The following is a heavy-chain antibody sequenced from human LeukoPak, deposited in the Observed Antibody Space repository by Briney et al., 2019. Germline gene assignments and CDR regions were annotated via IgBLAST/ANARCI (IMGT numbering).Heavy chain of an antibody. V-gene: IGHV3-7*01. CDR1: GFTFSSYW. D-gene: IGHD3-16*01. J-gene: IGHJ3*02. CDR3: ARDGLNDAFDI. CDR2: IKQDGSEK. Sequence: PGGSLRLSCAASGFTFSSYWMSWVRQAPGKGLEWVANIKQDGSEKYYVDSVKGRFTISRDNAKNSLYLQMSSLRAEDTAVYYCARDGLNDAFDIWSQGTMVTVSS.